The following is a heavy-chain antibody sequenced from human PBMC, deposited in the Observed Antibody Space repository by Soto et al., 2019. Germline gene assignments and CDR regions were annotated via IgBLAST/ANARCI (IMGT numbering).Heavy chain of an antibody. V-gene: IGHV4-30-4*01. CDR3: ARMSYFYDKWYFDL. J-gene: IGHJ2*01. CDR2: VYYSGTT. CDR1: GYSISSGYY. D-gene: IGHD3-22*01. Sequence: PSETLSLTCAVSGYSISSGYYWSWIRQTPGKGLEWIGYVYYSGTTDYIPSLKSRLSMSIDKSQNQFTLKLNSVTAADTATYYCARMSYFYDKWYFDLWGRGTLVTVSS.